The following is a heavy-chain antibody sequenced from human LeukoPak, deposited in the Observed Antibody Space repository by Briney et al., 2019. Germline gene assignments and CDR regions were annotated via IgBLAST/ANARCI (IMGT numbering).Heavy chain of an antibody. V-gene: IGHV4-59*01. CDR2: IYYSGST. D-gene: IGHD5-18*01. J-gene: IGHJ4*02. Sequence: SETLSLTCTVSGGSISSYYWSWIRQPPGKGLEWIGYIYYSGSTNYNPSLKSRVTISVDTSKNQFSLKLSSVTAADTAVYYCARNGYSYFWRPFDYWGQGTLVTVSS. CDR3: ARNGYSYFWRPFDY. CDR1: GGSISSYY.